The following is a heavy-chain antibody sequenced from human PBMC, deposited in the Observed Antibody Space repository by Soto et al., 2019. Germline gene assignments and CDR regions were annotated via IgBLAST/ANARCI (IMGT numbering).Heavy chain of an antibody. J-gene: IGHJ6*02. V-gene: IGHV4-59*01. CDR3: ARDLGGYDNYYYGMDV. Sequence: SETLSLTCTVSGGSISNYYWSWIRQPPGKGLEWIGYIYYSGSTNYNPSLKSRVTISVDTSKNHFSLKLSSVTAADTAVYYCARDLGGYDNYYYGMDVWGQGTTVTVSS. CDR1: GGSISNYY. D-gene: IGHD5-12*01. CDR2: IYYSGST.